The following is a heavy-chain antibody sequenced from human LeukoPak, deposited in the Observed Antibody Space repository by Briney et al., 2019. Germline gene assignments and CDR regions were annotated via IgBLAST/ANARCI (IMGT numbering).Heavy chain of an antibody. Sequence: GGSLRLSCAASGFTFSSYGMHWVRQAPGEGLEWVAVIWYDGSNKYYADSVKGRFTISRDNSKNTLYLQMNSLRAEDTAVYYCARDKYSSGWRNSNWFDPWGQGTLVTVSS. CDR2: IWYDGSNK. CDR1: GFTFSSYG. D-gene: IGHD6-19*01. V-gene: IGHV3-33*01. J-gene: IGHJ5*02. CDR3: ARDKYSSGWRNSNWFDP.